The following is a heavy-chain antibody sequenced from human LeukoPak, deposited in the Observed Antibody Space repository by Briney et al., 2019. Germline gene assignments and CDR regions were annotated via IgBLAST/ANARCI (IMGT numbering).Heavy chain of an antibody. CDR1: GGSISSYY. V-gene: IGHV4-59*12. J-gene: IGHJ4*02. CDR2: IYYSGST. D-gene: IGHD4-23*01. Sequence: KPSETLSLTCIVSGGSISSYYWSWIRQPPGKGLEWIGYIYYSGSTKYNPSLKSRVTISVDTSKNQFSLKLSSVTAADTAVYYCARENNDYGGKKAFDYWGQGTLVTVSS. CDR3: ARENNDYGGKKAFDY.